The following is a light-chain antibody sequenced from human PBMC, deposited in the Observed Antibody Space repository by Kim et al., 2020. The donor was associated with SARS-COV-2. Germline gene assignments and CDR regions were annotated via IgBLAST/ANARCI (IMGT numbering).Light chain of an antibody. Sequence: GKTVTISCTRSSGSIARNYVQWYQQRPGSAPTTVMYENNQRPSGVPDRFSGSIDSSSNSASLTISGLKTEDEADYYCQSYDSSPWVFGGGTQLTVL. V-gene: IGLV6-57*03. CDR2: ENN. CDR3: QSYDSSPWV. J-gene: IGLJ3*02. CDR1: SGSIARNY.